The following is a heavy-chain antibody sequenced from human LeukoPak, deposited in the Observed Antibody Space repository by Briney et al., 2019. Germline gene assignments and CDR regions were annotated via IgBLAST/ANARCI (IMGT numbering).Heavy chain of an antibody. J-gene: IGHJ6*02. D-gene: IGHD3-10*01. CDR1: GASISDYY. CDR3: ARLYYYGSGSYYYYYGMDV. CDR2: IYYSGST. V-gene: IGHV4-59*13. Sequence: PSETLSFTCTVSGASISDYYWNWIRQPPGKGLEWIGYIYYSGSTNYNPSLKSRVTISVDTSKNQFSLKLSSVTAADTAVYYCARLYYYGSGSYYYYYGMDVWGQGTTVTVSS.